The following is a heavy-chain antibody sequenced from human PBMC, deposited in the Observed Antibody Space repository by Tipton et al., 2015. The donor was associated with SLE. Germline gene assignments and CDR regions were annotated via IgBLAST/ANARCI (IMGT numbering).Heavy chain of an antibody. CDR3: ARDGFDY. CDR1: GGSFSGYY. V-gene: IGHV4-34*01. Sequence: TLSLTCAVYGGSFSGYYWSWIRQPPGKGLEWIGEINHSGSTNYNPSLKSRVTISVDTSKNQFSLELSSVTAADTAVYYCARDGFDYWGQGTLVTVSS. J-gene: IGHJ4*02. CDR2: INHSGST.